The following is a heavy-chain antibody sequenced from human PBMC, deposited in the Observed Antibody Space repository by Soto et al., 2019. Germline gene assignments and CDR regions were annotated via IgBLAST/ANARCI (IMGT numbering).Heavy chain of an antibody. J-gene: IGHJ4*02. CDR2: IYYSGST. CDR3: ALLVHYDFCRGPNSY. CDR1: GGSISSSSYY. V-gene: IGHV4-39*01. Sequence: PSETLSLTCTVSGGSISSSSYYWGWIRQPPGKGLEWIGSIYYSGSTYYNPSLKSRVTISVDTSKNQFSLKLSSVTAADTAVYYCALLVHYDFCRGPNSYWGQGTLVTVSS. D-gene: IGHD3-3*01.